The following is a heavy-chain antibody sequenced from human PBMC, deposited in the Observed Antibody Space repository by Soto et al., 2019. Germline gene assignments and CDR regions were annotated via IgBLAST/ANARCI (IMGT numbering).Heavy chain of an antibody. CDR1: GGSISSYY. CDR3: ARGGSSGWSRWFDP. D-gene: IGHD6-19*01. Sequence: SETLSLTCTVSGGSISSYYWSWIRQPPGKGLEWIGYIYYSGSTNYNPSLKSRVTISVDTSKNQFSLKLSSVTAADTAVYYCARGGSSGWSRWFDPWGQGTLVTVSS. J-gene: IGHJ5*02. V-gene: IGHV4-59*01. CDR2: IYYSGST.